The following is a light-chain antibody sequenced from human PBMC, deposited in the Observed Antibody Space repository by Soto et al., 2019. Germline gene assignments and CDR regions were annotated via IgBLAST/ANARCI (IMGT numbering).Light chain of an antibody. Sequence: ELTQSPSVSVAPGQTARISCGGDNIGIKTVHWYQQRPGQAPVLVVNDDSARPSGIPERFSGSNSGNTATLTISRVEAGDEAEYYCQVWDSSGDHPVFGGGTK. CDR3: QVWDSSGDHPV. CDR2: DDS. CDR1: NIGIKT. V-gene: IGLV3-21*02. J-gene: IGLJ2*01.